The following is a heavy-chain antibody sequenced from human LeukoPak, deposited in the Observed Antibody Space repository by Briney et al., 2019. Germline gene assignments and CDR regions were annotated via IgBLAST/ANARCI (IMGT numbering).Heavy chain of an antibody. CDR2: IYYSGST. Sequence: SETLSLTCTVSGGSISSYYWSWIRQPPGKGLEWIGYIYYSGSTNYNPSLKSRVTISADTSKNQFSLNLSSVTAADTAVYYCARHRGSSGWFDYWGQGTLVTVSS. CDR3: ARHRGSSGWFDY. D-gene: IGHD6-19*01. V-gene: IGHV4-59*08. J-gene: IGHJ4*02. CDR1: GGSISSYY.